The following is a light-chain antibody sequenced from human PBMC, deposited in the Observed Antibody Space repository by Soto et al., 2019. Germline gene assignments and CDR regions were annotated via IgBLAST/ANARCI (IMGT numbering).Light chain of an antibody. CDR2: TGS. V-gene: IGKV1-12*01. J-gene: IGKJ3*01. CDR1: QAIDSW. CDR3: QQTLSFPTT. Sequence: DIQMTQSPSSVSASVGDRVTITCRASQAIDSWLAWYQQKPGEAPKLLIFTGSLLHSGVPPRFSGSGSGTDFTLTISSLQPEDFATYYCQQTLSFPTTVGPGTKVGI.